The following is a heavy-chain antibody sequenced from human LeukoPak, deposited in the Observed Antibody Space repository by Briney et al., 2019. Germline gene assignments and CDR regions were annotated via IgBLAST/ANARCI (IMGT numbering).Heavy chain of an antibody. V-gene: IGHV4-4*07. CDR2: IYTSGST. CDR3: AGGYYYVRIHWFDP. D-gene: IGHD3-10*02. CDR1: GGSVSSYH. Sequence: PSETLSLTCTVSGGSVSSYHWSWIRQPAGKGLEWIGRIYTSGSTNYNPSLKSRVTMSVDTSRNQFSLKLSSVTAADTAVYYCAGGYYYVRIHWFDPWGQGTLVTVSS. J-gene: IGHJ5*02.